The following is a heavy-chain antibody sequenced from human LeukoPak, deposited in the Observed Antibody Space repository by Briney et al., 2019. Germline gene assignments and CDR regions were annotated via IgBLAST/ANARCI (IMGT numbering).Heavy chain of an antibody. J-gene: IGHJ4*02. D-gene: IGHD5-12*01. CDR2: IYYSGST. Sequence: PSETLSLTCTVSGGSISSYYWSWIRQPPGKGLEWIGYIYYSGSTNYNPSLKSRVTISVDTSKNQFSLKLSSVTAADTAVYYCARDVDGYNNLDYWGQGTLVTVSS. CDR3: ARDVDGYNNLDY. V-gene: IGHV4-59*01. CDR1: GGSISSYY.